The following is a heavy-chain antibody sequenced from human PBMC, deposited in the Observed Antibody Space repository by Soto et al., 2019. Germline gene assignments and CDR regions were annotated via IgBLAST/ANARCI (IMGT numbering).Heavy chain of an antibody. V-gene: IGHV1-69*02. CDR2: IIPILGIA. CDR1: GGTFSSYT. Sequence: QVQLVQSGAEVKKPGSSVKVSCKASGGTFSSYTISWVRQAPGQGLEWMGRIIPILGIANYAQKFQGRVTITADKSTSTAYMELSSLRSEDTAVYYCARVPIAVAGRDAFDIWGQGTMVTVSS. D-gene: IGHD6-19*01. J-gene: IGHJ3*02. CDR3: ARVPIAVAGRDAFDI.